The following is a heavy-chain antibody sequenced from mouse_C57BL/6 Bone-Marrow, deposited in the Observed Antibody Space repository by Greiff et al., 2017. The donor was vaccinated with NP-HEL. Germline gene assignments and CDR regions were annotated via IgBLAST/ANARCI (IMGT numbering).Heavy chain of an antibody. V-gene: IGHV7-1*01. CDR3: ARDPYYSNLYWYFDV. D-gene: IGHD2-5*01. Sequence: EVKVVESGGGLVQSGRSLRLSCATSGFTFSDFYMEWVRQAPGKGLEWIAASRNKANDYTTEYSASVKGRFIVSRDTSQSILYLQMNALRAEDTAIYYCARDPYYSNLYWYFDVWGTGTTVTVSS. CDR2: SRNKANDYTT. CDR1: GFTFSDFY. J-gene: IGHJ1*03.